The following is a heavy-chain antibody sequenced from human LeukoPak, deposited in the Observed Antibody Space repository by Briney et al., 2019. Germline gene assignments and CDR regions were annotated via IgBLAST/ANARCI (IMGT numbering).Heavy chain of an antibody. Sequence: PSETLSLTCAVYGGSFSGYYWTWIRQPPGKGLEWIGSIYYSGSTYYNPSLKSRVTISVDTSKNQFSLKLSSVTAADTAVYYCARELIRYFDLWGRGTLVTVSS. J-gene: IGHJ2*01. CDR3: ARELIRYFDL. V-gene: IGHV4-34*01. D-gene: IGHD2-8*01. CDR2: IYYSGST. CDR1: GGSFSGYY.